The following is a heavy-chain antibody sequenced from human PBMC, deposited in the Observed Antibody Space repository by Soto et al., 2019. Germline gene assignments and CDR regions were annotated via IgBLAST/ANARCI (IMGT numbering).Heavy chain of an antibody. Sequence: QIHLVQSGAEVKKPGASVKVSCKASGYTFTNYAIFWVRQAPGQRLEGMGWINAGSGNTKYSQKLQGRVTITRDTSASTAYMELSSLRSEDTAVYCCAREGQYYDSSAYYYLFDYWGQGTLVTVSS. J-gene: IGHJ4*02. CDR3: AREGQYYDSSAYYYLFDY. D-gene: IGHD3-22*01. CDR1: GYTFTNYA. CDR2: INAGSGNT. V-gene: IGHV1-3*01.